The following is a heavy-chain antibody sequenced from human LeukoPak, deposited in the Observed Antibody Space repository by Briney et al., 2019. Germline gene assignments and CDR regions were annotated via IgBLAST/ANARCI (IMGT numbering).Heavy chain of an antibody. V-gene: IGHV4-4*09. D-gene: IGHD1-26*01. CDR3: ARARGAPDY. CDR2: IYTSGST. CDR1: GGSISSYY. Sequence: PSETLSLTCTVSGGSISSYYWSWIRQPPGKGLEWIGYIYTSGSTNYNPSLKSRVTISVDTSKNQFSLKLSSVTAADTAVYYCARARGAPDYWGQGTLVTVSS. J-gene: IGHJ4*02.